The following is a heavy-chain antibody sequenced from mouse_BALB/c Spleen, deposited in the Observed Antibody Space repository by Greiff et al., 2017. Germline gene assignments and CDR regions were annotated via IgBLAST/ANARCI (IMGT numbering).Heavy chain of an antibody. CDR2: IDPANGNT. Sequence: EVKVEESGAELVQPGASVKLSCTASGFNIKDTYMHWVKQRPEQGLEWIGRIDPANGNTKYDPKFQGKATITADTSSNTAYLQLSSLTSEDTAVYYCARSDDGYYNGYWGQGTTLTVSS. V-gene: IGHV14-3*02. CDR3: ARSDDGYYNGY. J-gene: IGHJ2*01. CDR1: GFNIKDTY. D-gene: IGHD2-3*01.